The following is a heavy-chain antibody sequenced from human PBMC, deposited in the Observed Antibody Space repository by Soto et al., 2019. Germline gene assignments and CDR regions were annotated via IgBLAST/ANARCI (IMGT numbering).Heavy chain of an antibody. D-gene: IGHD4-4*01. Sequence: GGSLRVSCAASGFTFSSYRMSWVRQAPGKGLEWVSAISISSSYIYYADSVKGRFTISRDNAKNSLYLQMNSLRAEDTAVYYCVKYKDDYSFFYGMHAWRQWTTVTVS. CDR3: VKYKDDYSFFYGMHA. V-gene: IGHV3-21*01. CDR2: ISISSSYI. J-gene: IGHJ6*02. CDR1: GFTFSSYR.